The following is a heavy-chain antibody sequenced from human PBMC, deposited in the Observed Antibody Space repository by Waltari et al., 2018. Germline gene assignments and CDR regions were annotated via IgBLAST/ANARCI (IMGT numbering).Heavy chain of an antibody. CDR1: GFTFSSYW. J-gene: IGHJ4*02. Sequence: EVQLAESGGCLVQPGGSLRLSCAASGFTFSSYWMSWVRHAPRKGLRWVANIKEDGSEKDHVDSVKGRFTIARDNAKKSLYLQMNSLRAEDTAVYYCAREGAGGFDQWGQGTLVSVSS. V-gene: IGHV3-7*01. D-gene: IGHD3-10*01. CDR3: AREGAGGFDQ. CDR2: IKEDGSEK.